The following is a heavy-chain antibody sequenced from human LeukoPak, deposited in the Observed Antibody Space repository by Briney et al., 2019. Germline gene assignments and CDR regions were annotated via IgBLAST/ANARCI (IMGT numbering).Heavy chain of an antibody. CDR2: IYYSGST. CDR3: ASVDLGMPTFDI. D-gene: IGHD2-2*01. Sequence: PSETLSLTCTVSGGSISSGGYYWSWIRQHPGKCLEWIGYIYYSGSTYYNPSLKSRVTISVDTSKNQFSLKLSSVTAAETAVYYCASVDLGMPTFDIWGQGTMVTVSS. V-gene: IGHV4-31*03. CDR1: GGSISSGGYY. J-gene: IGHJ3*02.